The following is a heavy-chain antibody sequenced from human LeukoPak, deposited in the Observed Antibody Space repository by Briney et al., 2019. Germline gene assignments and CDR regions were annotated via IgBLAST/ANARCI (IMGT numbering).Heavy chain of an antibody. V-gene: IGHV4-4*02. Sequence: KTSGTLSLTCGVSGGSISNTNWWTWVRQPPGKGLEWIGEVDLLGRTNYNPSLKSRVAISVDKSENHTSLWLTSVTAADTAVYYCAREGGPYRPLDYSGQGTLVTVSS. CDR2: VDLLGRT. J-gene: IGHJ4*02. CDR3: AREGGPYRPLDY. CDR1: GGSISNTNW.